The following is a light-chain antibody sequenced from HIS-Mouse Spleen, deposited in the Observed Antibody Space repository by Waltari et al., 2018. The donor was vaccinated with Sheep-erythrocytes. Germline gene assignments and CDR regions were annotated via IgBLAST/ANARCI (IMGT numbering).Light chain of an antibody. Sequence: QSALTQPASVSGSPGQSITISCTGTSSDVGGYNYVSWYQQHPGKAPKLMIYEVSNRPSGVSKRFPGSKSGNTASLTISGLQAEDEADYYCSSYTSSSTPVVFGGGTKLTVL. CDR1: SSDVGGYNY. CDR2: EVS. V-gene: IGLV2-14*01. J-gene: IGLJ2*01. CDR3: SSYTSSSTPVV.